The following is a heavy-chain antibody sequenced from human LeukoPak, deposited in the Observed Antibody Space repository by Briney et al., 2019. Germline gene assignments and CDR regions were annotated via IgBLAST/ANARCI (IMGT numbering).Heavy chain of an antibody. Sequence: PGGSLRLSCAASGFTFSSYAVSWVRQAPGKGLEWVSGISGSGDSTHYADSVKGRFTISRDNSKNTLYLQINSLTDEDTAVYYCAKTLSVGWVPQYDSWGQGVLVTVSS. CDR1: GFTFSSYA. J-gene: IGHJ5*01. V-gene: IGHV3-23*01. CDR2: ISGSGDST. CDR3: AKTLSVGWVPQYDS. D-gene: IGHD6-19*01.